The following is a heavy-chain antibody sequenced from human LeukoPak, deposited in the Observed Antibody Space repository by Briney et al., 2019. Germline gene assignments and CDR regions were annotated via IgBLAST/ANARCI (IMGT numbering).Heavy chain of an antibody. Sequence: ASVKVSCKASGYTFTSYGISWVRRAPGQGLEWMGWISAYNGNTNYAQKLQGRVTMTTDTSTSTAYMELRSLRSDDTAVYYCARVDTAIVNPPSYYWGQGTLVTVSS. CDR2: ISAYNGNT. CDR3: ARVDTAIVNPPSYY. D-gene: IGHD5-18*01. CDR1: GYTFTSYG. V-gene: IGHV1-18*01. J-gene: IGHJ4*02.